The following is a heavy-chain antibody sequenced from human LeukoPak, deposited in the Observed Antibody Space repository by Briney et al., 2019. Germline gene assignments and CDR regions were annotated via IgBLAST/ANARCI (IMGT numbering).Heavy chain of an antibody. D-gene: IGHD5-18*01. J-gene: IGHJ4*02. Sequence: VASVKVSCKASGGTFSSYAISWVRQAPGQGLEWMGGIIPIFGTANYAQKFQGRVTITADESTSTAYMELSSLRSEDTAVYYCARGGGPYSQGEFDYWGQGTLVTVSS. CDR3: ARGGGPYSQGEFDY. V-gene: IGHV1-69*13. CDR2: IIPIFGTA. CDR1: GGTFSSYA.